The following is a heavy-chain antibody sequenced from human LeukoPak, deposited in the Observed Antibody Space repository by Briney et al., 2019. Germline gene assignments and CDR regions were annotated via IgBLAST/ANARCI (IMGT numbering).Heavy chain of an antibody. J-gene: IGHJ4*02. CDR3: ARGRTWGTKYSFDY. CDR1: GGSFSGYY. CDR2: INHSGST. D-gene: IGHD3-16*01. Sequence: SETLSLTCAVYGGSFSGYYWSWIRQPPGKGLEWIGEINHSGSTNYNPSLKSRVTISVDTSKNQFSLKLSSVTAADTAVYYCARGRTWGTKYSFDYWGQGTLVTVSS. V-gene: IGHV4-34*01.